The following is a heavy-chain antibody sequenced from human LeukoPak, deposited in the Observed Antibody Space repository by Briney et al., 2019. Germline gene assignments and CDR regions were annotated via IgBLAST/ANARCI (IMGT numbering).Heavy chain of an antibody. CDR2: IRTDDSFT. CDR1: GYRFNAYW. V-gene: IGHV5-51*01. Sequence: GESLKISCKGSGYRFNAYWIAWVRQMPGKGLEWWGIIRTDDSFTTDSPSFQGQVNISADESVRTAYLQWSSLKASDTAMCYCARPNITSYYDSRGYVDVWGQGTMVTVSS. CDR3: ARPNITSYYDSRGYVDV. J-gene: IGHJ3*01. D-gene: IGHD3-22*01.